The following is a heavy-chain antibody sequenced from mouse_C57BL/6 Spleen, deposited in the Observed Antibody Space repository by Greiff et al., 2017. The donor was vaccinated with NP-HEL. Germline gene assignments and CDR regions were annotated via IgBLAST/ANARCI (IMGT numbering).Heavy chain of an antibody. D-gene: IGHD2-3*01. CDR3: ARSYDYLDY. V-gene: IGHV1-54*01. CDR1: GYAFTNYL. CDR2: INPGSGGT. J-gene: IGHJ2*01. Sequence: VQLQESGAELVRPGTSVKVSCKASGYAFTNYLIEWVKQRPGQGLEWIGVINPGSGGTNYNEKFKGKATLTADKSSSTAYMQLSSLTSEDSAVYFCARSYDYLDYWGQGTTLTVSS.